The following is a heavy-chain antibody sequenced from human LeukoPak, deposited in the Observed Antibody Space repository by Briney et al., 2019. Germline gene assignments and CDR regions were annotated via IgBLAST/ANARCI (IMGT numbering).Heavy chain of an antibody. D-gene: IGHD1-14*01. J-gene: IGHJ4*02. CDR2: INPYNGNT. CDR3: ARGGLNNAGDY. Sequence: ASVKVSCKASGYTFTGYYMHWVRQAPGQGLEWMGWINPYNGNTNYAQRFQARVTMTTDTSTSTAYMELRSLISDDTAVYCCARGGLNNAGDYWGQGTLVTVSS. V-gene: IGHV1-18*04. CDR1: GYTFTGYY.